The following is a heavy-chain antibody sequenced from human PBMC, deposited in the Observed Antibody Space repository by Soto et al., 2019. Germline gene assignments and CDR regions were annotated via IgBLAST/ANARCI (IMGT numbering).Heavy chain of an antibody. Sequence: SETLSLTCTVSGGSISSYYWSWIRQPPGKGLEWIGYIYYSGSTNYNPSLKSRVTISVDTSKNQFSLKLSSVTAADTAVYYCANTIVVVPAAIYYGMDVWGQGTTVTVSS. J-gene: IGHJ6*02. CDR3: ANTIVVVPAAIYYGMDV. V-gene: IGHV4-59*08. CDR2: IYYSGST. D-gene: IGHD2-2*01. CDR1: GGSISSYY.